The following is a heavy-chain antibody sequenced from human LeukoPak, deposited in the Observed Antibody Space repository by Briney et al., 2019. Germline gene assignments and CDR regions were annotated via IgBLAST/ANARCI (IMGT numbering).Heavy chain of an antibody. CDR3: ARWFCTSSSCYYDH. CDR1: GLTVSSNC. Sequence: GGSLRLSCAASGLTVSSNCMSWVRQAPGMGLEWVSIIYSDGTTYYLDSVKGRFTISRDRSKNTLYLQMNSLRAEDTAVYYCARWFCTSSSCYYDHWGQGTLVTVSS. D-gene: IGHD2-2*01. V-gene: IGHV3-53*01. CDR2: IYSDGTT. J-gene: IGHJ4*02.